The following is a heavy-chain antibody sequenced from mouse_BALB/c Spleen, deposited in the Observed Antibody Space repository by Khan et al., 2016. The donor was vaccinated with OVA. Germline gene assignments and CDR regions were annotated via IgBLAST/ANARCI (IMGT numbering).Heavy chain of an antibody. CDR2: IWAGGST. CDR1: GFSLNSYG. D-gene: IGHD1-1*01. CDR3: ASAFYYGAWFAF. Sequence: QVQLKESGPGLVAPSQSLSITCTVSGFSLNSYGVHWVRQPPGKGLEWLGVIWAGGSTNHNSALMSRLSISKDNSKSQVFLKMNSLQTDDTAIYYCASAFYYGAWFAFWGQGTLVTVSA. J-gene: IGHJ3*01. V-gene: IGHV2-9*02.